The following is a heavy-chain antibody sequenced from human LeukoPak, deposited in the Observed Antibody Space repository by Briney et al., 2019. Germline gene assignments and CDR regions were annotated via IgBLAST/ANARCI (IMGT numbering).Heavy chain of an antibody. CDR3: ARGGWFGESHFDY. Sequence: GGSLRLSCAASGFTFSSYWMSWVRQAPGKGLEWVANIKQDGSEKYYVDSVKGRFTISRDNAKNSLYLQMNSLRAEDTAVYYCARGGWFGESHFDYWGQGTLVTVSS. D-gene: IGHD3-10*01. V-gene: IGHV3-7*01. J-gene: IGHJ4*02. CDR1: GFTFSSYW. CDR2: IKQDGSEK.